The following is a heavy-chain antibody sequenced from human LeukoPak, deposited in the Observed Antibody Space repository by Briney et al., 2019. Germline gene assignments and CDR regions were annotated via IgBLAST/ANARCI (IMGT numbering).Heavy chain of an antibody. D-gene: IGHD6-19*01. CDR1: GFTFSSYG. Sequence: GGSLRLSCAASGFTFSSYGMHWVRQAPGKGLEWVAVISYDGSNKYYADSVKGRFTISRDNSKNSLYLQMNSLRAEDTAVYYCAKALHSSGWPWGQGTLVTVSS. V-gene: IGHV3-30*18. CDR3: AKALHSSGWP. J-gene: IGHJ5*02. CDR2: ISYDGSNK.